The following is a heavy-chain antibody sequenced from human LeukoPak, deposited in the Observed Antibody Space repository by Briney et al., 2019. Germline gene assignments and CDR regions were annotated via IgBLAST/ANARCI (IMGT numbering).Heavy chain of an antibody. V-gene: IGHV3-23*01. D-gene: IGHD3-10*01. Sequence: GGSLRLSCAASGFTFNTHAMNWVRQVPGKGLEWVSVIAGSGDATYYADSVKGRFTISRDNSKNTLYLQMNSLRADDTAVYFCARTSLRYFGSGSYSLDVFDIWGQGTMVTVSS. CDR3: ARTSLRYFGSGSYSLDVFDI. CDR2: IAGSGDAT. CDR1: GFTFNTHA. J-gene: IGHJ3*02.